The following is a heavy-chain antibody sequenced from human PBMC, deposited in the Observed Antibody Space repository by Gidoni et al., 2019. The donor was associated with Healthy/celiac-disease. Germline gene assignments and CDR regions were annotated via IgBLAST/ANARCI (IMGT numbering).Heavy chain of an antibody. CDR2: ISYDGSNK. CDR3: AKVREPSSTSWKNYYYYMDV. V-gene: IGHV3-30*18. Sequence: QVQLVESGGGVVQPGRSLRLSCAASGFTFRSYGMHWVRQAPGKGLEWVAVISYDGSNKYYADSVKGRFTISRDNSKNTLYLQMNSLRAEDTAVYYCAKVREPSSTSWKNYYYYMDVWGKGTTVTVSS. J-gene: IGHJ6*03. D-gene: IGHD2-2*01. CDR1: GFTFRSYG.